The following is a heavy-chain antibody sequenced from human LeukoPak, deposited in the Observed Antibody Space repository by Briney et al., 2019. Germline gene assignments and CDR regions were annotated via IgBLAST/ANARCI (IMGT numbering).Heavy chain of an antibody. V-gene: IGHV3-23*01. J-gene: IGHJ4*02. CDR2: ISRLAGST. CDR3: AKDVRDYYGTGTLNFDS. D-gene: IGHD3-10*01. Sequence: GGSLRLSCAASGFTFSDYPMSWVRQSPGKGLEWVSAISRLAGSTAYADSVNGRFTISRDNSQNTLFSQMNSLRVDDTAMYYCAKDVRDYYGTGTLNFDSWGQGTLVSVSS. CDR1: GFTFSDYP.